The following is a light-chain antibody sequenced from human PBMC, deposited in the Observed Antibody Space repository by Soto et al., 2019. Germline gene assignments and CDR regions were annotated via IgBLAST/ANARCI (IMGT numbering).Light chain of an antibody. V-gene: IGLV2-14*01. Sequence: QSALTQPASVSGSPGQSITISCTGTGSDVGGYNYVSWYQQHPGKAPKLMIYDVSNRPSGVSNRSSGSKSGNTASLTISGLQAEDEADYYCSSYTSSTPYVFGTGTKLTVL. CDR2: DVS. CDR3: SSYTSSTPYV. J-gene: IGLJ1*01. CDR1: GSDVGGYNY.